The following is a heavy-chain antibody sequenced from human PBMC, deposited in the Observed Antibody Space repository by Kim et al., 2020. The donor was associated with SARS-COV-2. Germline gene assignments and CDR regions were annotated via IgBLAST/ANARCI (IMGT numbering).Heavy chain of an antibody. CDR1: GYTLTELS. D-gene: IGHD1-26*01. J-gene: IGHJ6*02. CDR2: FDPEDGET. CDR3: ATGFPLGGELPRWNYYYGMDV. V-gene: IGHV1-24*01. Sequence: ASVKVSCKVSGYTLTELSMHWVRQAPGKGLEWMGGFDPEDGETLYAQKFQGRVTMTEDTSTDTAYMELSSLRSEDTAVYYCATGFPLGGELPRWNYYYGMDVWGQGTTVTVSS.